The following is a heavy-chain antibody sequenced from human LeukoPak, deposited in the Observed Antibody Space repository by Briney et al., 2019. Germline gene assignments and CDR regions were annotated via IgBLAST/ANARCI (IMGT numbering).Heavy chain of an antibody. J-gene: IGHJ5*02. D-gene: IGHD2-2*01. CDR3: ARDRVIFTRMMDL. CDR2: ISYDGRNR. V-gene: IGHV3-30*04. CDR1: GFTFSGHA. Sequence: GGSLRLSCAASGFTFSGHAMHWGRQPPGKRLEWVGVISYDGRNRFYADSVKGRFIISRDNSKNTMYLEMNSLRPDDTAVYFCARDRVIFTRMMDLWGQGSLVTVSS.